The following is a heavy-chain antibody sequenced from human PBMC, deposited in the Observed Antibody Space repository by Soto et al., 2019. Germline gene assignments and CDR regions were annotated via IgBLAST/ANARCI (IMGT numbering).Heavy chain of an antibody. CDR3: ARGTMGWQQTNWFDP. CDR1: GYTFTSYD. D-gene: IGHD6-13*01. J-gene: IGHJ5*02. CDR2: MNSNSGNT. V-gene: IGHV1-8*01. Sequence: QVQLVQSGAEVKKPGASVKVSCKASGYTFTSYDINWVRQATGQGLEWMGWMNSNSGNTGYAQKFQGRVTMTRDTSISTAYMELSRLTSEDTAVYYCARGTMGWQQTNWFDPWGQGTLVTVSS.